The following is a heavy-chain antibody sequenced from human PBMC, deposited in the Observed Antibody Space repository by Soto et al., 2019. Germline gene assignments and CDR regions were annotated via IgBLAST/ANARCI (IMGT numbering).Heavy chain of an antibody. CDR1: GSPISDNY. CDR3: ARGPSGDKVDY. V-gene: IGHV4-59*08. D-gene: IGHD1-26*01. CDR2: IYYTGTT. J-gene: IGHJ4*02. Sequence: SETLSLTCTVSGSPISDNYWSWFRQAPGQGLEWVGYIYYTGTTTYNPSVKSRVTISLDTSKSQFSLILRSVTAADTAVYYCARGPSGDKVDYWGQGTLVTVS.